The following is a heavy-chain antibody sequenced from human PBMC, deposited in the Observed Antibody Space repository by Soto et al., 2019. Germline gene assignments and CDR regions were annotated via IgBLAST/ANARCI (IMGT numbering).Heavy chain of an antibody. CDR1: GFTFSSYA. Sequence: VGSLRLSCAASGFTFSSYAMSWVRQAPGKGLEWVSAISGSGGSTYYADSVKGRFTISRDNSKNTLYLQMNSLRAEDTAVYYCAKAMGRRYCSGGSCNVGMDVWGQGTTVTVSS. V-gene: IGHV3-23*01. D-gene: IGHD2-15*01. CDR2: ISGSGGST. J-gene: IGHJ6*02. CDR3: AKAMGRRYCSGGSCNVGMDV.